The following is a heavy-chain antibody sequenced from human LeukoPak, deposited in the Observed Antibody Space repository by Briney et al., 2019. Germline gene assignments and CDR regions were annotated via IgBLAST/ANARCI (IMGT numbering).Heavy chain of an antibody. CDR1: GFTFSNYA. Sequence: PGGSLRLSCAASGFTFSNYAMSWVRQAPGKGLEWISIIYASGGAYHAESVKGRFSAFRDTSKNTIFLQMNNLRAGDTAMYYCVRRHDYWGQGTLVTVSS. J-gene: IGHJ4*02. CDR3: VRRHDY. CDR2: IYASGGA. V-gene: IGHV3-23*01.